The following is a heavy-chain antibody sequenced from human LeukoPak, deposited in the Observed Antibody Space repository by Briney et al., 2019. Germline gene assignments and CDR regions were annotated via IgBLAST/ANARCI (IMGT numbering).Heavy chain of an antibody. CDR1: GGSISSSSYY. Sequence: SETLSLTCTVSGGSISSSSYYWGWIRQPPGKGLEWIGSIYYSGSTNYNPSLKSRVTISVDTSKNQFSLKLSSVTAADTAVYYCARDGSYGDYERYYYYMNVWGKGTTVTVSS. D-gene: IGHD4-17*01. CDR3: ARDGSYGDYERYYYYMNV. CDR2: IYYSGST. J-gene: IGHJ6*03. V-gene: IGHV4-39*07.